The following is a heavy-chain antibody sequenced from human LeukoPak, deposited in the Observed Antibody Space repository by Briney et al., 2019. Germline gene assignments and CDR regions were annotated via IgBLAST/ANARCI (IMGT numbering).Heavy chain of an antibody. J-gene: IGHJ4*02. CDR2: ISSSSSTI. CDR1: GFTFSSYS. D-gene: IGHD3-10*01. V-gene: IGHV3-48*04. Sequence: PGGSLRLSCAASGFTFSSYSMNWVRQAPGKGLEWVSYISSSSSTIYYADSVKGRFTISRDNAKNSLYLQMNSLRAEDTAVYYCARVYYGSGSYLYYFDYWGQGTLVTVSS. CDR3: ARVYYGSGSYLYYFDY.